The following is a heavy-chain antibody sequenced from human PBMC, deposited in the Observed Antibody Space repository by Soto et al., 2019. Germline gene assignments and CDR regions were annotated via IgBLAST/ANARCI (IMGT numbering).Heavy chain of an antibody. J-gene: IGHJ4*02. CDR1: GFNVRANY. D-gene: IGHD5-12*01. Sequence: GGSLRLSCAVSGFNVRANYMSWLRQAPGKGLEWVSLIYSGGTTYYEDSVKGRFIISRDISKNTLYLQMNILRAEDTAVYCCHGYGYWGQGTLVTVSS. CDR2: IYSGGTT. CDR3: HGYGY. V-gene: IGHV3-53*01.